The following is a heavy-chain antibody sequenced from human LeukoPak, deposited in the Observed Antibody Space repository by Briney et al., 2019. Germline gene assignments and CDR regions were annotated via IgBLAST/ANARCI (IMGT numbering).Heavy chain of an antibody. D-gene: IGHD3-9*01. CDR1: GGSISGGSYY. Sequence: SETLSLTCTVSGGSISGGSYYWSWIRQPAGKGLEWIGRIYTSGSTNYNPSLKSRVTISVDTSQNQFSLKLSSVTAADTAVYYCARDRHYDILTGTEWGNYYYYMDVWGKGTTVTVSS. CDR3: ARDRHYDILTGTEWGNYYYYMDV. J-gene: IGHJ6*03. CDR2: IYTSGST. V-gene: IGHV4-61*02.